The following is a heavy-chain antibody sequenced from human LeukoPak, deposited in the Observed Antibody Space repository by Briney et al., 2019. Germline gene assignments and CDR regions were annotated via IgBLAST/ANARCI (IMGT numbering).Heavy chain of an antibody. CDR3: ARERTTVVTPRGPLGY. V-gene: IGHV1-46*01. Sequence: ASVKVSCKASGYTFTSYYMHWVRQAPGQGPEWMGIINPSGGSTSYAQKFQGRVTMTRDTSTSTVYMELSSLRSEDTAVYYCARERTTVVTPRGPLGYWGQGTLVTVSS. CDR1: GYTFTSYY. J-gene: IGHJ4*02. D-gene: IGHD4-23*01. CDR2: INPSGGST.